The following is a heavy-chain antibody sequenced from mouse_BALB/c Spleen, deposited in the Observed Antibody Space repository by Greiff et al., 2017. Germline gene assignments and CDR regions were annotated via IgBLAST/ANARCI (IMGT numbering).Heavy chain of an antibody. CDR1: GFNIKDYY. J-gene: IGHJ2*01. CDR2: IDPENGDT. Sequence: VQLKESGAELVRSGASVKLSCTASGFNIKDYYMHWVKQRPEQGLEWIGWIDPENGDTEYAPKFQGKATMTADTSSNTAYLQLSSLTSEDTAVYYCNAWGGNYGFDYWGQGTTLTVSS. V-gene: IGHV14-4*02. CDR3: NAWGGNYGFDY. D-gene: IGHD2-1*01.